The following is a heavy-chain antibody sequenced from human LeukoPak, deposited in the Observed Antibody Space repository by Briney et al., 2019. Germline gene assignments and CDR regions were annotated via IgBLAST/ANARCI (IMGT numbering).Heavy chain of an antibody. Sequence: SETLSLTXTVSGGSISSSSYYWGWIRQPPGKGLEWIGSIYYSGSTYYNPSLKSRVTISVDTSKNQFSLKLSSVTAADTAVYYCARRGGQIGGNLDYWGQGTLVTVSS. D-gene: IGHD2-15*01. CDR3: ARRGGQIGGNLDY. CDR1: GGSISSSSYY. CDR2: IYYSGST. J-gene: IGHJ4*02. V-gene: IGHV4-39*01.